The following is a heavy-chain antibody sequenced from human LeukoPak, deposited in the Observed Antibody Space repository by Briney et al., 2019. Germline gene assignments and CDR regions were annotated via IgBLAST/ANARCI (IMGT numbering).Heavy chain of an antibody. CDR3: ARCRYMDV. V-gene: IGHV1-8*03. Sequence: GASVKVSCKASGYIFIDYEINWVRQATGQGLEWMGWMNPKSGDTGYEQKFKGRVTITRDSSIRTVYMELSSLRSEDTALYYCARCRYMDVWGKGTTVTVS. J-gene: IGHJ6*03. CDR1: GYIFIDYE. CDR2: MNPKSGDT.